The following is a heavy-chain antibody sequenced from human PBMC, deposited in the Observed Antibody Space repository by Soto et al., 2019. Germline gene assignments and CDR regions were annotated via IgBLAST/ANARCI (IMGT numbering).Heavy chain of an antibody. V-gene: IGHV4-59*01. CDR1: GGSISSYY. CDR2: IYYSGST. D-gene: IGHD1-26*01. CDR3: ARARPGIVGALRFDP. Sequence: SETLSLTCTVSGGSISSYYWSWIRQPPGKGLEWIGYIYYSGSTNYNPSLKSRVTISVDTSKNQFSLKLSSVTAADTAVYYCARARPGIVGALRFDPWGQGTLVTVFS. J-gene: IGHJ5*02.